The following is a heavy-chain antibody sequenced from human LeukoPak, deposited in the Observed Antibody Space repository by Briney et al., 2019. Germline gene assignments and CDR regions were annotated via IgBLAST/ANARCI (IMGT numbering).Heavy chain of an antibody. V-gene: IGHV3-21*01. Sequence: GGSLRLSCAASGFTFSSYSMNWVRQAPGKGLEWVSSINSSSSYIYYADSVKGRFTIFRDNAKNALYLQMNSLSAEDTAVYYCARGTGIVVVPAAAYMWFDPWGQGTLVTVSS. J-gene: IGHJ5*02. D-gene: IGHD2-2*01. CDR1: GFTFSSYS. CDR3: ARGTGIVVVPAAAYMWFDP. CDR2: INSSSSYI.